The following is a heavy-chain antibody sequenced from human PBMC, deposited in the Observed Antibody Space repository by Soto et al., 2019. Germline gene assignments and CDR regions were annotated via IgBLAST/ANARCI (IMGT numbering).Heavy chain of an antibody. CDR3: ADSPRYYYCMDV. J-gene: IGHJ6*02. CDR2: INPNSGGT. CDR1: GYTFTGYY. D-gene: IGHD3-22*01. Sequence: ASVKVSCKASGYTFTGYYMHWVRQAPGQGLEWMGWINPNSGGTNYAQKFQGWVTMTRDTSISTAYMELSRLRSDDTAVYYCADSPRYYYCMDVWDQGTTVSVSS. V-gene: IGHV1-2*04.